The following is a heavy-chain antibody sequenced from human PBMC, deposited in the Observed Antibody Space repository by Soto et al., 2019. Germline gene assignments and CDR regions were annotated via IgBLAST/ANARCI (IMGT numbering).Heavy chain of an antibody. CDR2: ISTYNGNT. D-gene: IGHD3-10*01. CDR1: GYTFTSYG. CDR3: AREMVRGLGSDS. Sequence: QVQLVQSGAEVKKPGASVKVSCKASGYTFTSYGISWVRQAPGQGLEWMGWISTYNGNTKYAQKLQGRVTMTTDTSTSTAYMGLRSLRSADTAVFDCAREMVRGLGSDSWGQGTLFTVSS. J-gene: IGHJ4*02. V-gene: IGHV1-18*01.